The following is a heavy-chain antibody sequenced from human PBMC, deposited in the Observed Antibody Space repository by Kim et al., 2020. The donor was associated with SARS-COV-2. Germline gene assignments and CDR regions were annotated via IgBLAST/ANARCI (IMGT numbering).Heavy chain of an antibody. D-gene: IGHD3-3*01. J-gene: IGHJ4*02. V-gene: IGHV3-48*03. CDR1: GFTFSSYE. CDR3: AREPPLRYYDFWSGYITEEYYFDY. Sequence: GGSLRLSCAASGFTFSSYEMNWVSQAPGKGLEWVSYISSSGSTIYYADSVKGRFTISRDNAKNSLYLQMNSLRAEDTAVYYCAREPPLRYYDFWSGYITEEYYFDYWGQGTLVTVSS. CDR2: ISSSGSTI.